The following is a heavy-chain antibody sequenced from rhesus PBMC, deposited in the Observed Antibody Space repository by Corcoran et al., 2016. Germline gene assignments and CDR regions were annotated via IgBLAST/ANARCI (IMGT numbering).Heavy chain of an antibody. D-gene: IGHD6S26*01. Sequence: EVQLVQSGAEVKRPGESLKISCKTSGYSFTSSWTSWVRQMPGKGLEWMGAIDPSDSDTRYSPSFQGQVTISADKSISTAYLQWSSLKASDSATYYCAKSSSGWSLYYGLDSWGQGVVVTVSS. V-gene: IGHV5-2*01. CDR3: AKSSSGWSLYYGLDS. CDR2: IDPSDSDT. CDR1: GYSFTSSW. J-gene: IGHJ6*01.